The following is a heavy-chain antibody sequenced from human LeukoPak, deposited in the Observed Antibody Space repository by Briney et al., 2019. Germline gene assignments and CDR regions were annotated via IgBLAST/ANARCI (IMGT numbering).Heavy chain of an antibody. CDR1: GFTFSSYW. CDR2: IKQDGSER. CDR3: ARDRVVVPDIYYYYYMDV. V-gene: IGHV3-7*01. J-gene: IGHJ6*03. Sequence: PGGSLRLSCAASGFTFSSYWMSWVRQAPGKGLEWVANIKQDGSERYYVDSVKGRFTISRDNAKNSLYLQMNSLRPEDTAVYYCARDRVVVPDIYYYYYMDVWGKGTTVTVSS. D-gene: IGHD2-2*01.